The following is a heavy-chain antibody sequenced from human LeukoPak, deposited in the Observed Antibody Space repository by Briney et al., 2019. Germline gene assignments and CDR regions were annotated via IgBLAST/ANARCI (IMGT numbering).Heavy chain of an antibody. D-gene: IGHD6-13*01. V-gene: IGHV4-59*01. CDR3: ARERWYRPLGWFDP. Sequence: KPSETLSLTCTVSGGSISSYYWSWIRQPPGKGLEWIGYIYYSGSTNYNPSLKSRVTISVDTSKNQFSLKLSSVTAADTAVYYCARERWYRPLGWFDPWGQGTRVTVSS. J-gene: IGHJ5*02. CDR1: GGSISSYY. CDR2: IYYSGST.